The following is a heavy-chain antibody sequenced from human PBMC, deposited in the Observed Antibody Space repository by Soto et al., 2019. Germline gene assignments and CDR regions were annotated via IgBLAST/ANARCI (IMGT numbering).Heavy chain of an antibody. Sequence: ASVKVSCKTSGYIFRDYSMNWVRQAPGQGLEWLGWISPYNGNTNYAQIVQGRVTMATDTSTSTVYMELRSLRSDDTAVYYCAKDALILRYFDWSPKPYFDYWGQGTLVTVSS. V-gene: IGHV1-18*04. CDR2: ISPYNGNT. D-gene: IGHD3-9*01. CDR1: GYIFRDYS. J-gene: IGHJ4*02. CDR3: AKDALILRYFDWSPKPYFDY.